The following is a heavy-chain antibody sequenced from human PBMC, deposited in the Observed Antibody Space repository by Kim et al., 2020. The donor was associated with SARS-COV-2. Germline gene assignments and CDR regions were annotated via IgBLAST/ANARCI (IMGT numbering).Heavy chain of an antibody. Sequence: YADSVKGRFRISRDNAKNTLYLQMNSLRAEDTAVYYCATDDASGAYGMDVWGQGTTVTVSS. D-gene: IGHD3-10*01. V-gene: IGHV3-74*01. J-gene: IGHJ6*02. CDR3: ATDDASGAYGMDV.